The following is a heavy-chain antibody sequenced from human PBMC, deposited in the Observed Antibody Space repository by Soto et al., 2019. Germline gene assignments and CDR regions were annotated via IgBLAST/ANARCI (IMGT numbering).Heavy chain of an antibody. V-gene: IGHV5-10-1*01. Sequence: GESLKISCKGSGYSFTSYWISWVRQMPGKGLEWMGRIDPSDSYTNYSPSFQGHVTISADKSISTAYLQWSSLKASDTAMYYCARRGTGTHNWFDPWGQGTLVTVSS. CDR1: GYSFTSYW. CDR2: IDPSDSYT. D-gene: IGHD1-7*01. CDR3: ARRGTGTHNWFDP. J-gene: IGHJ5*02.